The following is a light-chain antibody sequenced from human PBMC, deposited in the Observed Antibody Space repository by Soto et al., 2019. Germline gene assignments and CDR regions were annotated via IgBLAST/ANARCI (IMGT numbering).Light chain of an antibody. CDR1: QSVSSN. Sequence: EIVMTQSPATLSVSPGERATLSCRASQSVSSNIAWYQQKPGQTPRLLIYGASTRATSIPARFSGSGSGKEFTLTISNLQSEDFAVYYCQQYNNWPPITFGQGTKLEIK. CDR2: GAS. J-gene: IGKJ2*01. V-gene: IGKV3-15*01. CDR3: QQYNNWPPIT.